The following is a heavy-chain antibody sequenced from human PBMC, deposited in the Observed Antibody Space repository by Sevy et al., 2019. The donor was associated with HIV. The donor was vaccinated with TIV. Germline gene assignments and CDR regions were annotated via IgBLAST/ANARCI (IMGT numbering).Heavy chain of an antibody. CDR1: GFTFSDHY. Sequence: GGSLRLSCAASGFTFSDHYVDWVRQAPGKGLEWVGRIRNRPNSYTTEYAASVEGRFTISRDDSKNSLYLQMNSLKTEDSAVYYCVRGPNCGFGGCQQISPYCLDVWGKGATVTVSS. J-gene: IGHJ6*03. CDR2: IRNRPNSYTT. CDR3: VRGPNCGFGGCQQISPYCLDV. V-gene: IGHV3-72*01. D-gene: IGHD2-21*01.